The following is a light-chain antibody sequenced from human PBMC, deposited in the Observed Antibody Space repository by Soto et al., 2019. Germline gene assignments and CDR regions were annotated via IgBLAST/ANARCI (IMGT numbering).Light chain of an antibody. J-gene: IGKJ5*01. CDR3: QQRMNWPLT. CDR1: QTVSSY. V-gene: IGKV3-11*01. CDR2: DAS. Sequence: EIVLTQSPATLSLSAGERSTLSCRASQTVSSYLLWYQQKPGQAPRLLIYDASNRAAGTPARFSGSGSETDFTLTISSLEPEDFAVYYCQQRMNWPLTFGQGTRLEIK.